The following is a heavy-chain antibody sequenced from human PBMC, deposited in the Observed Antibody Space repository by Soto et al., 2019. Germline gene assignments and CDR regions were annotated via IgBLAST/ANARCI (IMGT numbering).Heavy chain of an antibody. CDR2: VSTSSGRT. CDR3: ARDLDFGDFRDWYFDL. Sequence: QAHLVQSGAEVKKPGASVKLSCKASGYTFTTYGISWVRQAPGQGLEWMGWVSTSSGRTDYAQNLLGRVTMTADTSTSTAYMDLRSLRSDDTAIYYSARDLDFGDFRDWYFDLWCRGTLVTVSS. V-gene: IGHV1-18*01. CDR1: GYTFTTYG. J-gene: IGHJ2*01. D-gene: IGHD4-17*01.